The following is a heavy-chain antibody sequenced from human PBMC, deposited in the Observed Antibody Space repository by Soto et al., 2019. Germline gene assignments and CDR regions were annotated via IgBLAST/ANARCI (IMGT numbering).Heavy chain of an antibody. CDR1: GGSVSSGSYY. V-gene: IGHV4-61*01. Sequence: SETLSLTCTVSGGSVSSGSYYWSWIRQPPGKGLEWIGYIYYSGSTNYNPSLKSRVTISVDTSKNQFSLKLSSVTAADTAVYYCARERPGITGKDGMDVWGQGTTVTVSS. D-gene: IGHD1-20*01. CDR2: IYYSGST. CDR3: ARERPGITGKDGMDV. J-gene: IGHJ6*02.